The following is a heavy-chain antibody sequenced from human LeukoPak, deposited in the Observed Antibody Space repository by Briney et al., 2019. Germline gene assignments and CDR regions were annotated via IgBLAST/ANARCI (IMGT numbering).Heavy chain of an antibody. J-gene: IGHJ4*02. V-gene: IGHV1-46*01. Sequence: GASVKVSCKASGYTFTSYYIHWVRQAPGQGLEWMGITNPSGGSTSYSQKFQGRVTLTRDTSTRKVYMELSSLRSEDTAVFYCARTLGSDSSGYYLNYWGQGTLVTVSS. D-gene: IGHD3-22*01. CDR3: ARTLGSDSSGYYLNY. CDR1: GYTFTSYY. CDR2: TNPSGGST.